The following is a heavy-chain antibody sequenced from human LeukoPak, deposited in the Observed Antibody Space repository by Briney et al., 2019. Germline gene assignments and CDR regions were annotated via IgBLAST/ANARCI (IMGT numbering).Heavy chain of an antibody. V-gene: IGHV2-5*01. J-gene: IGHJ4*02. CDR1: GFSLSTSGAG. D-gene: IGHD1-26*01. Sequence: SGPTLVKPTQTLTLTCTFSGFSLSTSGAGVGWIRQPPGKALEWLALIYSNDDKRYSPSLKTRLTITKDTSKNQVVLTMTNMDPVDTATYSCAHSVIVGSTLGYFDYWGQGTLVTVSS. CDR3: AHSVIVGSTLGYFDY. CDR2: IYSNDDK.